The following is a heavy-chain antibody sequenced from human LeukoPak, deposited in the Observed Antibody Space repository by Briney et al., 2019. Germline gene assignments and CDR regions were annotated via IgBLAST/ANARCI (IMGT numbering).Heavy chain of an antibody. CDR2: INPNSGGT. Sequence: GASVKVSCKASGYTFTGYYMHWVRQAPGQGLEWMGWINPNSGGTNYAQKFQGRVTMTRDTSISTAYMELSRLRSDDTAVYYCARAYDFWSGYYMYNWFDPWGQGNLVTVSS. V-gene: IGHV1-2*02. J-gene: IGHJ5*02. CDR3: ARAYDFWSGYYMYNWFDP. D-gene: IGHD3-3*01. CDR1: GYTFTGYY.